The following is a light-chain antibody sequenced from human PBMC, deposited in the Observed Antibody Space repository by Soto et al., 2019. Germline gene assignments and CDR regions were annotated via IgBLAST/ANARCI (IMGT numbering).Light chain of an antibody. CDR1: QSVSSY. J-gene: IGKJ4*01. CDR3: QHRRNWPLT. Sequence: EIVLTQSPATLSLSPGERDTLSCRTSQSVSSYLAWYQQKHGQAPRLLIYDASNRATGIPARFSGSGSGTDFTLTISSLEPEDFAVYYCQHRRNWPLTFGGGTKVEIK. CDR2: DAS. V-gene: IGKV3-11*01.